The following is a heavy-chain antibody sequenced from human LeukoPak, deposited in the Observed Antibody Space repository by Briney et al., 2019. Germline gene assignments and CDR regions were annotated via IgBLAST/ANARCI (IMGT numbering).Heavy chain of an antibody. J-gene: IGHJ2*01. D-gene: IGHD2-2*01. CDR3: ARGRYCTTTSCTYWYFDL. CDR1: GGSISSYY. V-gene: IGHV4-4*07. Sequence: SETLSLTCTVSGGSISSYYWSWIGQPAGEGLEWIGRVYSSGTTNYNPSLQSRVTMSVDSSKNEFSLKLNSVTAADTAVYYCARGRYCTTTSCTYWYFDLWGRGTLVTVSS. CDR2: VYSSGTT.